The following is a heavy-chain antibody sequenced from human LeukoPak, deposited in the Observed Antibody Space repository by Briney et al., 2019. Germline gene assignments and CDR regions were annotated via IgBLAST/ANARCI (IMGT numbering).Heavy chain of an antibody. J-gene: IGHJ4*02. V-gene: IGHV4-38-2*02. D-gene: IGHD6-6*01. Sequence: SETLSLTCTVSGYPISRGDYWGWIRQPPGKGLEWIGSVYHSGSTYQNPSLKSRVTISLDTSKNQFSLKLSSVTAADTAVYYCARDWYSSSSAGQIFDYWGQGTLVTVSS. CDR1: GYPISRGDY. CDR3: ARDWYSSSSAGQIFDY. CDR2: VYHSGST.